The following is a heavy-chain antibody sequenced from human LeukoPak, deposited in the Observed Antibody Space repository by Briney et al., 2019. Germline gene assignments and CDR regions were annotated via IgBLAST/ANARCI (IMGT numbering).Heavy chain of an antibody. CDR1: YYSITSGYY. CDR3: ARVSRGYDILY. V-gene: IGHV4-38-2*02. J-gene: IGHJ4*02. D-gene: IGHD3-9*01. CDR2: IYHSGTT. Sequence: PSETLSLTCTVSYYSITSGYYWGWIRQPPGKGLEWIGSIYHSGTTYYNPSLKSRVTISVDTSKNQFSLNLSSVTAADTAVYYCARVSRGYDILYWGQGTLVTVSS.